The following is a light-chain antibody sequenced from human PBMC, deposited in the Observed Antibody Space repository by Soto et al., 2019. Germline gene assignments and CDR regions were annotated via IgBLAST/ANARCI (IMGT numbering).Light chain of an antibody. J-gene: IGLJ1*01. V-gene: IGLV2-14*01. Sequence: QSALTQPASVSGSPGQLSTISCTGTSSDVGGYNYVSWYQQHPGKAPKLMIYDVSNRPSGVSNRFSGSKSGNTASLTISGLQAEDEADYYCSSYTSSSTHYVFGTGTKVTVL. CDR1: SSDVGGYNY. CDR2: DVS. CDR3: SSYTSSSTHYV.